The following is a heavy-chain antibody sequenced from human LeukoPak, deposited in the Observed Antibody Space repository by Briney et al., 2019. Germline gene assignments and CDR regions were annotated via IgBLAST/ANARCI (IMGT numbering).Heavy chain of an antibody. Sequence: GESLKISCKGSGYSFTSYWIGWVRQLPGKGLEWMGIIYPGDSDTRYSPSFEGQVTISADKPISTAYLQWSSVKASDTAMYYCARRDGYGAYDIWGQGTMVTVSS. V-gene: IGHV5-51*01. CDR2: IYPGDSDT. CDR1: GYSFTSYW. J-gene: IGHJ3*02. D-gene: IGHD5-24*01. CDR3: ARRDGYGAYDI.